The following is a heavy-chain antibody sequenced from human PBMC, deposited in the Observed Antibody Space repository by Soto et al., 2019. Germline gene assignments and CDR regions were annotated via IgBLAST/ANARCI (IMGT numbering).Heavy chain of an antibody. CDR2: ISSLSTPR. CDR1: GFSFSGYS. Sequence: PVGSLRLSCAASGFSFSGYSMNWVRQAPGKGLEWISYISSLSTPRYYAESVEGRFIISRDNAKNSLYLQMNSLRDEDTAVYFCAREDILGARSFDYWGQGTLVTVSS. J-gene: IGHJ4*02. D-gene: IGHD1-26*01. CDR3: AREDILGARSFDY. V-gene: IGHV3-48*02.